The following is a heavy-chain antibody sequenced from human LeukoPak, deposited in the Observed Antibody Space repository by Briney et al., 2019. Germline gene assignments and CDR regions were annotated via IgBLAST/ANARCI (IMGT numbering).Heavy chain of an antibody. D-gene: IGHD3-10*01. CDR2: IYHSGST. CDR3: ARITMVRGVPDAFDI. V-gene: IGHV4-30-2*01. CDR1: GGSISSSSYS. J-gene: IGHJ3*02. Sequence: PSETLSLTCTVSGGSISSSSYSWSWIRQPPGKGLEWIGYIYHSGSTYYNPSLKSRVTISVDRSKNQFSLKLSSVTAADTAVYYCARITMVRGVPDAFDIWGQGTMVTVSS.